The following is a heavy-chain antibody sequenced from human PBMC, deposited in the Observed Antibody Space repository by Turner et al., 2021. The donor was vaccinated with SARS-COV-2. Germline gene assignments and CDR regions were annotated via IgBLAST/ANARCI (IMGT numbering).Heavy chain of an antibody. J-gene: IGHJ5*02. CDR2: ICYSGST. CDR1: GVSISNYC. V-gene: IGHV4-59*01. CDR3: ARFKLGSGYNWFDP. D-gene: IGHD3-3*01. Sequence: QLQLQESGPGLVKPSETLSLACTASGVSISNYCWSWIRKSPEKGLEWIAYICYSGSTQQNPSLKSRVTISLDTSKNQVSLKLISVTAADTAVYYCARFKLGSGYNWFDPWGQGTLVTVSS.